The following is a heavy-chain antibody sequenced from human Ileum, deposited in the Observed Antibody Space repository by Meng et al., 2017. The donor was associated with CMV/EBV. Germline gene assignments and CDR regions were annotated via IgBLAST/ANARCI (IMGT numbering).Heavy chain of an antibody. CDR2: INPNSGGT. D-gene: IGHD2-2*01. CDR3: ARTDCSNTSCYPYWFDP. CDR1: GYTFTGHY. Sequence: ASVKVSCKASGYTFTGHYIHWVRQAPGQGPEWMGWINPNSGGTNYAQKLQGRVTMTRDTSISTAYMELSRLKSDDTAEYYWARTDCSNTSCYPYWFDPWGQGTQVTVSS. V-gene: IGHV1-2*02. J-gene: IGHJ5*02.